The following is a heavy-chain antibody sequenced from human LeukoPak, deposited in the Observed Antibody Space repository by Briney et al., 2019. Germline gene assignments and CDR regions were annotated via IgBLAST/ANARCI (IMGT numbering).Heavy chain of an antibody. CDR1: GYIFTSYY. CDR2: INPSGGST. V-gene: IGHV1-46*01. J-gene: IGHJ4*02. Sequence: GPVKVSCKASGYIFTSYYMHWVRQAPGQGLEWMGVINPSGGSTSYAQKFQGRVTMTRDMSTSTVYMELSSLRSEDTAVYYCARDPNWNYPDYWGQGTLVTVSS. D-gene: IGHD1-7*01. CDR3: ARDPNWNYPDY.